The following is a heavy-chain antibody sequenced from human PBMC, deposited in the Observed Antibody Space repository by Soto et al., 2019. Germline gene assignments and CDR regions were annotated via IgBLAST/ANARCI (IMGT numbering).Heavy chain of an antibody. D-gene: IGHD2-15*01. Sequence: QLQLQESGPGLVKPSETLSLTCTVSGGSISSSSYYWGWIRQPPGKGLEWIGSIYYSGSTYYNPSLKRRVTISVDTSKNQFSLKLSSVTAADTAVYYCARHVDIVVVVAATVFDYWGQGTLVNVSS. J-gene: IGHJ4*02. CDR2: IYYSGST. V-gene: IGHV4-39*01. CDR3: ARHVDIVVVVAATVFDY. CDR1: GGSISSSSYY.